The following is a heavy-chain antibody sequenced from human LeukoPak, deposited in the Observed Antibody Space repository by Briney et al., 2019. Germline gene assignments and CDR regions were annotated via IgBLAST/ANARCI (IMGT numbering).Heavy chain of an antibody. CDR1: GGTFSSYA. V-gene: IGHV1-69*06. CDR3: AALPSVADNLYYFDY. Sequence: SVKVSCKASGGTFSSYAISWVRQAPGQGLEWMGGIIPIFGTANYAQKFQGRVTMTEDTSTDTAYMELSSLRSEDTAVYYCAALPSVADNLYYFDYWGQGTLVTVSS. CDR2: IIPIFGTA. D-gene: IGHD6-19*01. J-gene: IGHJ4*02.